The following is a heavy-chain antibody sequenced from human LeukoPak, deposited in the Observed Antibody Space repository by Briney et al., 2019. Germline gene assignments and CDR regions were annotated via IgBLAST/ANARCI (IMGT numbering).Heavy chain of an antibody. CDR2: INPNSGGT. D-gene: IGHD6-19*01. CDR1: GYTFTSYY. CDR3: AKDALQRAVAGMWGFDY. J-gene: IGHJ4*02. Sequence: ASVKVSCKASGYTFTSYYMHWVRQAPGQGLEWMGWINPNSGGTNYAQKFQGRVTMTRDTSISTAYMELSRLRSDDTAVYYCAKDALQRAVAGMWGFDYWGQGTLVTVSS. V-gene: IGHV1-2*02.